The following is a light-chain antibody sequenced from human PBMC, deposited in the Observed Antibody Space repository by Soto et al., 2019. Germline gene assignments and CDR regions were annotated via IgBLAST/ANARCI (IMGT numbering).Light chain of an antibody. J-gene: IGKJ3*01. CDR3: QQYGRLPFT. Sequence: EIVLTQSPGTLSLSPGERATLSCRASQSVSSTYLAWYQQKPGQAPRLLIYGASSRATGIPDRFSGSGSGTGFTLTISRLEPEDFAIYYCQQYGRLPFTFGPGTNVDMK. CDR1: QSVSSTY. V-gene: IGKV3-20*01. CDR2: GAS.